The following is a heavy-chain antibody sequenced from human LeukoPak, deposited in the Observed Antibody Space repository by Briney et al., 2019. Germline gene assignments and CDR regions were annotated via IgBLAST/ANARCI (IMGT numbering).Heavy chain of an antibody. CDR1: GLSFSGQW. CDR2: IKYDGSEK. J-gene: IGHJ4*02. V-gene: IGHV3-7*01. CDR3: AFNNNFKY. D-gene: IGHD4-11*01. Sequence: PGGSLRLSCGDSGLSFSGQWMNWVRQAPGQGLEWVANIKYDGSEKYYVDSVKGRFTISRDDAKNSLSLQMSNVRAEDTAVYYCAFNNNFKYWGQGTQVTVSS.